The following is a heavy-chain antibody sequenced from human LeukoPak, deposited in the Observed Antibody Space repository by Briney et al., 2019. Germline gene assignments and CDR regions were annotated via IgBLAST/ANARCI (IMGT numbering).Heavy chain of an antibody. CDR3: AKRDIHGAFDI. J-gene: IGHJ3*02. V-gene: IGHV3-30*18. Sequence: GGSLRLSCAASGFTFSSYAMHWVRQAPGKGLEWVALIPNDGRNKYYADSVKGRFTISRDNSKNTLYLQMNSLRAEDTAVYYCAKRDIHGAFDIWGQGTMVTVSS. CDR2: IPNDGRNK. CDR1: GFTFSSYA. D-gene: IGHD5-18*01.